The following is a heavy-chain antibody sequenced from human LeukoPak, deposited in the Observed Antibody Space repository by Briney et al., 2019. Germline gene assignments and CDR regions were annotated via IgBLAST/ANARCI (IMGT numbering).Heavy chain of an antibody. CDR2: ISGGGETT. CDR3: ARDYADYVGYFFFDY. V-gene: IGHV3-23*01. J-gene: IGHJ4*02. Sequence: GGSLRLSCAASGFTFNNYAMNWVRQAPGKGLEWVSSISGGGETTYYADSAKGRFTISRHNSQNTLYLQMNSLRDEDTAVYYCARDYADYVGYFFFDYWGQGTLVTVSS. D-gene: IGHD4-17*01. CDR1: GFTFNNYA.